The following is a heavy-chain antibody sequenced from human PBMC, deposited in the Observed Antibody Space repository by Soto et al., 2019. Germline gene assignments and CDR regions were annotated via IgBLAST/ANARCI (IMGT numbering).Heavy chain of an antibody. V-gene: IGHV3-23*01. D-gene: IGHD3-22*01. Sequence: GGSLGLSCAASGFTFSSYSISWVRQAPWKGLEWVSAISGSGVSTYYADSVKGRFTISRDNSKNTLYLQMNSLRAEDTAVYYCSKGGYYDSSGYSYYYYGMDVWGQGTTVTVSS. CDR3: SKGGYYDSSGYSYYYYGMDV. CDR1: GFTFSSYS. CDR2: ISGSGVST. J-gene: IGHJ6*02.